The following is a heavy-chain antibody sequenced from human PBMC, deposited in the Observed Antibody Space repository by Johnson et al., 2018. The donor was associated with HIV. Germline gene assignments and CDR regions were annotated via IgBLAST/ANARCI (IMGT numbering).Heavy chain of an antibody. Sequence: QVQLVESGGGLIQPGGSLRLSCAASGFTVSSNYMSWIRQAPGQGLEWVSYISSSSSSIYYADSVKGRFTISRDNAKNSLYLQMNSLRAEDTAVYYCARGYSYEWRGELDAFDIWGQGTKVTGSS. D-gene: IGHD5-18*01. CDR2: ISSSSSSI. V-gene: IGHV3-11*01. CDR1: GFTVSSNY. CDR3: ARGYSYEWRGELDAFDI. J-gene: IGHJ3*02.